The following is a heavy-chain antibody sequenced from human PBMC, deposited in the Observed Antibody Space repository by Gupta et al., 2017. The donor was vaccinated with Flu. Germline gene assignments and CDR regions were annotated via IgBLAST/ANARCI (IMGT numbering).Heavy chain of an antibody. CDR3: VSDIAVAGH. CDR2: MNPNSGNT. CDR1: GYTFTSYD. Sequence: QLHLVQSGAEVKKPGASVKVSCKASGYTFTSYDINWVRQATGQGLEWMGWMNPNSGNTGYAQKFHGRVTMTRDTSISTAYTEINSRRSEDTAVYYCVSDIAVAGHWGQGTLATVSS. J-gene: IGHJ4*02. D-gene: IGHD6-19*01. V-gene: IGHV1-8*01.